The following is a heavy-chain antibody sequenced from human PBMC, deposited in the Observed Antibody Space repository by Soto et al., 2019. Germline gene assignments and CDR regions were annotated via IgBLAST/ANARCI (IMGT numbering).Heavy chain of an antibody. J-gene: IGHJ4*02. V-gene: IGHV3-15*01. CDR3: TTDTGIYDLGY. Sequence: EVQLVESGGGLVKPGGSLRLSCAASGFTFSNAWMSWVRQAPGKGLEWVGRIKSKTDGGTTDYAAPVKGRFTISRDDSKNTLYLQMNSMKTEDTAVYYCTTDTGIYDLGYWGQGTLVTVSS. CDR1: GFTFSNAW. D-gene: IGHD3-3*01. CDR2: IKSKTDGGTT.